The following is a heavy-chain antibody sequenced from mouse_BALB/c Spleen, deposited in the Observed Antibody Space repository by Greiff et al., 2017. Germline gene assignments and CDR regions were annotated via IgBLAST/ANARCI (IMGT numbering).Heavy chain of an antibody. CDR3: ARAKDYFDY. V-gene: IGHV1S81*02. J-gene: IGHJ2*01. CDR1: GYTFTSYW. CDR2: INPSNGRT. Sequence: QVQLKQPGAELVKPGASVKLSCKASGYTFTSYWMHWVKQRPGQGLEWIGEINPSNGRTNYNEKFKSKATLTVDKSSSTAYMQLSSLTSEDSAVYYCARAKDYFDYWGQGTTLTVSS.